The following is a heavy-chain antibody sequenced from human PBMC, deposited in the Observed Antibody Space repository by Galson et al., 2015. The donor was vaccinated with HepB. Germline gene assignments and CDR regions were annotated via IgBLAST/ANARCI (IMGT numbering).Heavy chain of an antibody. J-gene: IGHJ6*02. Sequence: SLRLSCAASGFTFGFYAMHWVRQPPGKGLEWVALISYDENTKYYADSVKGRFTISRDNSKNTLYLQMSGLRPEDTAVYYCASLREEAVAGYHYYGLDVWGQGTSVAVSS. CDR3: ASLREEAVAGYHYYGLDV. CDR2: ISYDENTK. V-gene: IGHV3-30*04. CDR1: GFTFGFYA. D-gene: IGHD6-19*01.